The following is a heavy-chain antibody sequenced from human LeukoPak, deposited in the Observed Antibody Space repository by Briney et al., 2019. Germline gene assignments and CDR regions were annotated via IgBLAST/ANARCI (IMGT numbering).Heavy chain of an antibody. Sequence: GESLKISCEGSGYNFSIYWIAWVRQMPGKGLEWMGIIYPDDSDTTYSPSFQGQITISADKSISTAYLQWSSLKASDTAMYYCARVDTAMVKRIDYWGQGTLVTVSS. CDR3: ARVDTAMVKRIDY. D-gene: IGHD5-18*01. CDR1: GYNFSIYW. CDR2: IYPDDSDT. V-gene: IGHV5-51*01. J-gene: IGHJ4*02.